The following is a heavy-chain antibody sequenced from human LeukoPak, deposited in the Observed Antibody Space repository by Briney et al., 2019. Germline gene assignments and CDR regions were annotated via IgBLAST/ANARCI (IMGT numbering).Heavy chain of an antibody. Sequence: PSETLSLTCTVSGYSISSGYYWGWIRQPPGKGLEWIGSIYYSGSTYYNPSLKSRVTISVDTSKNQFSLKLSSVTAADTAVYYCARARITIFGVVIIPLAFDYWGQGTLVTVSS. CDR3: ARARITIFGVVIIPLAFDY. D-gene: IGHD3-3*01. V-gene: IGHV4-38-2*02. CDR2: IYYSGST. J-gene: IGHJ4*02. CDR1: GYSISSGYY.